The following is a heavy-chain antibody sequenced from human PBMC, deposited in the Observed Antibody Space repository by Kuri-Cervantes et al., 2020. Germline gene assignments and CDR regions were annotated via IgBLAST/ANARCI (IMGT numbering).Heavy chain of an antibody. J-gene: IGHJ2*01. V-gene: IGHV3-20*04. Sequence: GGSLRLSCAASGLTFDDYGMTWVRQPPGKGLEWVSGINWNDGSTGYADSVKGRFTISRDNAKNSLCLQMNSLRAEDTAVYYCAREGYYDYIWGSYRYFNYWYFDLWGRGTLVTVSS. D-gene: IGHD3-16*02. CDR1: GLTFDDYG. CDR2: INWNDGST. CDR3: AREGYYDYIWGSYRYFNYWYFDL.